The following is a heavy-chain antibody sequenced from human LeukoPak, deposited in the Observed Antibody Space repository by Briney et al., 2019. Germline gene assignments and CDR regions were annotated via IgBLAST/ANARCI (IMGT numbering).Heavy chain of an antibody. CDR1: GFTFSSYG. Sequence: GGTLRLSCAASGFTFSSYGMSWVRQAPGKGLEWVSAISGSGGSTYYADSVKGRFTISRDNSKNTLYLQMNSLRAEDTAVYYCAKALGDIVVVPDAYFDYWGQGTLVTVSS. V-gene: IGHV3-23*01. D-gene: IGHD2-2*01. CDR3: AKALGDIVVVPDAYFDY. J-gene: IGHJ4*02. CDR2: ISGSGGST.